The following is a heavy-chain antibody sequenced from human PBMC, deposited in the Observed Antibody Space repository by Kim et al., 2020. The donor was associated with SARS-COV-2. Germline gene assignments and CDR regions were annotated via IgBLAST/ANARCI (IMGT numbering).Heavy chain of an antibody. V-gene: IGHV1-2*06. D-gene: IGHD3-10*01. CDR3: AREDFIGGVDENWFDP. J-gene: IGHJ5*02. CDR1: GYTFTGYY. Sequence: ASVKVSCKASGYTFTGYYMHWVRQAPGQGLEWMGRINPNSGGTNYAQKFQGRVTMTRDTSISTAYMELSRLRSDDTAVYYCAREDFIGGVDENWFDPWGQGTLVTVSS. CDR2: INPNSGGT.